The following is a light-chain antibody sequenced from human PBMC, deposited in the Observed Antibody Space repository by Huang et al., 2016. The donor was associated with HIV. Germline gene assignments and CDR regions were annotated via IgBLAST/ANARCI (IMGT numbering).Light chain of an antibody. J-gene: IGKJ4*01. V-gene: IGKV3-11*01. Sequence: EIVLTQSPATLSLSPGERANLSCRASQSVTNYLAWYQQKPGQPPRLLIYDASNRATGIPARFSGSGSGTDFTLTISSLEPEDFAVYYCQQRTNWFTFGGGTRVEVK. CDR2: DAS. CDR1: QSVTNY. CDR3: QQRTNWFT.